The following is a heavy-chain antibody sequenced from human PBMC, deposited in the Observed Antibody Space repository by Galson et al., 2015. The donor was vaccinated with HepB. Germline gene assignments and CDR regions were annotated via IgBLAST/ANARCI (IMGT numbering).Heavy chain of an antibody. Sequence: SVKVSCKASGGTFSSYAISWVRQAPGQGLEWMGGIIPIFGTANYAQKFQGRVTITADESTSTAYMELSSLRSEDTAVYYCATGRDGYNYYYYYGMDVWGQGTTVTVSS. D-gene: IGHD5-24*01. J-gene: IGHJ6*02. CDR3: ATGRDGYNYYYYYGMDV. CDR1: GGTFSSYA. CDR2: IIPIFGTA. V-gene: IGHV1-69*13.